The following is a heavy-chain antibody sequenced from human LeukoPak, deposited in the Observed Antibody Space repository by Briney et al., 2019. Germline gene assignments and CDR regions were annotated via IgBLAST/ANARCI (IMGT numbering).Heavy chain of an antibody. CDR3: ARGGYYGSGNNFRFDP. CDR2: IHYTGST. CDR1: GGSISSYY. J-gene: IGHJ5*02. D-gene: IGHD3-10*01. Sequence: SETLSLTCTVSGGSISSYYWSWIRQSPGKGLECIGYIHYTGSTNYNPSLKSRVTISVETSKNQFSLKLKSVTAADTAVYYCARGGYYGSGNNFRFDPWGQGTLVTVSS. V-gene: IGHV4-59*01.